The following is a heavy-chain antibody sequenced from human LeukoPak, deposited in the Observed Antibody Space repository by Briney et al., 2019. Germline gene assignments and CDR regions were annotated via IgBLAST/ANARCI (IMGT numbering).Heavy chain of an antibody. CDR3: ARADAFDI. CDR2: ISGSSSYI. CDR1: GFTFSSYS. V-gene: IGHV3-21*01. Sequence: GGSLRLSCAASGFTFSSYSMNWVHQAPGKGLEWVSSISGSSSYIYYADSVKGRFTISRDNAKNSLYLQMNSLRAEDTAVYYCARADAFDIWGQGTMVTVSS. J-gene: IGHJ3*02.